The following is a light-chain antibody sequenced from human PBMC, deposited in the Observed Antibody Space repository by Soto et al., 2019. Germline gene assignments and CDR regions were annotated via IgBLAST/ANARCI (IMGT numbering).Light chain of an antibody. V-gene: IGKV1-39*01. CDR1: QSISRW. J-gene: IGKJ1*01. Sequence: IHMTQSPSTLAASVVDIVTITCLASQSISRWLAWYQQKPGKAPKLLIYDASSLQTGVPSRFSGSGSGTDFSLTISSLQPEDFATYYCQQSYSTPPWTFGQGTKVDIK. CDR2: DAS. CDR3: QQSYSTPPWT.